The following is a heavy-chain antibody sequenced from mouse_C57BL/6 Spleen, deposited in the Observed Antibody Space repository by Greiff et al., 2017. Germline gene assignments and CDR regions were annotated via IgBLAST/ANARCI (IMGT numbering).Heavy chain of an antibody. CDR3: ANDGYYGTWFAY. V-gene: IGHV3-6*01. CDR1: GYSITSGYY. D-gene: IGHD2-3*01. J-gene: IGHJ3*01. Sequence: EVHLVESGPGLVKPSQSLSLTCSVTGYSITSGYYWNWIRQFPGNKLEWMGYISYDGSNNYNPSLKNRISITRDTSKNQFFLKLNSVTTEDTATYYCANDGYYGTWFAYWGQGTLVTVSA. CDR2: ISYDGSN.